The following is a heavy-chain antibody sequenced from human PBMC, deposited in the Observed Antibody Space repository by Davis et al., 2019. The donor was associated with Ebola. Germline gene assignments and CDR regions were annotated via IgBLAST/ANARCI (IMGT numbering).Heavy chain of an antibody. CDR1: GFTFSSYA. CDR2: VGGSGRST. V-gene: IGHV3-23*01. J-gene: IGHJ3*02. Sequence: PGGSLRLSCAASGFTFSSYAMSWVRQAPGKGLEWVSAVGGSGRSTYYADSVKGRFTISRDNSKNTLHMQMNSLRAEDTAVYYCAKGPSDGAFDIWGQGTMVTVSS. D-gene: IGHD2-2*01. CDR3: AKGPSDGAFDI.